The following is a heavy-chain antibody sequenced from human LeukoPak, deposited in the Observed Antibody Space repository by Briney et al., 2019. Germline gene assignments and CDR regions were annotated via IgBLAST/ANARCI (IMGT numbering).Heavy chain of an antibody. CDR1: GGSISSYY. Sequence: PSETLSLTCTVSGGSISSYYWSWIRQPPGKGLEWIGYIYYTGSTNYNPSLKSRVTISVDTSKNQFSLKLSSVTAADTAVYYCARDFIETTYGSGNRDHAFDIWGQGTMVTVSS. D-gene: IGHD3-10*01. J-gene: IGHJ3*02. CDR3: ARDFIETTYGSGNRDHAFDI. V-gene: IGHV4-59*01. CDR2: IYYTGST.